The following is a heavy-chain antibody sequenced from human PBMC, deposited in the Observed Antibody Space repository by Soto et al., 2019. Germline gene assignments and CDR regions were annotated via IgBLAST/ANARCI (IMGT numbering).Heavy chain of an antibody. Sequence: QVQLVQSGAEVKKPGASVKVSCKASGYTFTSYAMHWVRQAPGQRLEWMGWINAGNGNTKYSQKFQGRVTITRDTSASTAYMELSSLRSEDTAVYYCATLGGSYNWFDPWGQGTLVTVSS. J-gene: IGHJ5*02. V-gene: IGHV1-3*01. CDR3: ATLGGSYNWFDP. CDR1: GYTFTSYA. CDR2: INAGNGNT. D-gene: IGHD3-10*01.